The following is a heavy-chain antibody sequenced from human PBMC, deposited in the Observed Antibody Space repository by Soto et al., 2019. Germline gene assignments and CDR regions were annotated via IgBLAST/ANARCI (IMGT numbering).Heavy chain of an antibody. Sequence: PSETLSLTCAVYGGSFSGYYWSWIRQPPGKGLEWIGEINHSGSTNYNPSLKSRVTISVDTSKNQFSLKLSSVTAADTAVYYCARGEYYYDSSGYYLNYYYYYGMDVWGQGTTVTVSS. V-gene: IGHV4-34*01. J-gene: IGHJ6*02. D-gene: IGHD3-22*01. CDR1: GGSFSGYY. CDR3: ARGEYYYDSSGYYLNYYYYYGMDV. CDR2: INHSGST.